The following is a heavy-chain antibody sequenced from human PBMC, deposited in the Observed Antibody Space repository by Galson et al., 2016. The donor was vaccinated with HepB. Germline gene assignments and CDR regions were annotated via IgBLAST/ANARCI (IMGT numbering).Heavy chain of an antibody. D-gene: IGHD4-23*01. CDR1: GFTFSAYA. Sequence: SLRLSCAASGFTFSAYAMAWARQAPGKGLEWVSGISDSGANTYYAHSVRGRFSISRDDSKSTLYLQMTNLRVEDTALYYCVADHGGLDCFDFWGRGTMVTVSS. J-gene: IGHJ3*01. V-gene: IGHV3-23*01. CDR3: VADHGGLDCFDF. CDR2: ISDSGANT.